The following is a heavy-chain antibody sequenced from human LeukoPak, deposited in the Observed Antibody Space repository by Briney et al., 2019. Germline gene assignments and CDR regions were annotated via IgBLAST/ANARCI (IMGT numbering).Heavy chain of an antibody. J-gene: IGHJ4*02. D-gene: IGHD3-22*01. CDR2: ISPSGGST. Sequence: GASVKVSCKASGYTFTSYYMHWVRQAPGQGLEWMGIISPSGGSTSYAQKFQGRVTMTTDTSTSTAYMELRSLRSDDTAVYYCARDRRGYDSSGYYYYFDYWGQGTLVTVSS. V-gene: IGHV1-46*01. CDR3: ARDRRGYDSSGYYYYFDY. CDR1: GYTFTSYY.